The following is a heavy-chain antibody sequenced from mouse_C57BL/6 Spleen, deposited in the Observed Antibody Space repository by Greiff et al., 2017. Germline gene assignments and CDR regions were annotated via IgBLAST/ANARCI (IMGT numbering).Heavy chain of an antibody. CDR3: ARLEGLDWYFDV. J-gene: IGHJ1*03. CDR2: IYPGDGDT. CDR1: GYAFSSSW. V-gene: IGHV1-82*01. Sequence: LVESGPELVKPGASVKISCKASGYAFSSSWMNWVKQRPGKGLEWIGRIYPGDGDTNYNGQFKGKATLTADHSSSTAYMQLCSLTSEDSTVNFSARLEGLDWYFDVWGTGTTVTVAS. D-gene: IGHD2-13*01.